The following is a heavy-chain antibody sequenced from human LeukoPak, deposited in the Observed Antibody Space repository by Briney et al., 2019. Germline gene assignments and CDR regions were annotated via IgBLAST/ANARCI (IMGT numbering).Heavy chain of an antibody. J-gene: IGHJ5*02. CDR1: GYTFTSYY. V-gene: IGHV1-46*01. Sequence: ASVKVSCKASGYTFTSYYMHWVRQAPGQGLEWMGIINPSGGSTSYAQKFQGRVTMTRDTSTSTVYMELSSLRSEDTAVYYCARGGAVGGYDSIPFNWFDPWGQGTLVTVSS. D-gene: IGHD5-12*01. CDR2: INPSGGST. CDR3: ARGGAVGGYDSIPFNWFDP.